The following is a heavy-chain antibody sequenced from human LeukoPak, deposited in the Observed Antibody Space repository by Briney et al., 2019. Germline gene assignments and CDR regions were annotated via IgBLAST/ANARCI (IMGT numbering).Heavy chain of an antibody. CDR3: ARTYYDFWSGQGFDP. D-gene: IGHD3-3*01. J-gene: IGHJ5*02. CDR1: GGAISSYY. CDR2: IYYSGST. V-gene: IGHV4-59*01. Sequence: PSETLSLTCTVSGGAISSYYWSWIRQPPGKGQEWIGYIYYSGSTNYNPSLKSRVTISVDTSKNQFSLKLSSVTAADTAVYYCARTYYDFWSGQGFDPWGQGTLVTVSS.